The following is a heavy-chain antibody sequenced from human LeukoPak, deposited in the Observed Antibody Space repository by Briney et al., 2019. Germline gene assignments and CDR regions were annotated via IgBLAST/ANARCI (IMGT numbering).Heavy chain of an antibody. CDR3: AKDYSALYSGSYFDY. V-gene: IGHV3-43*02. J-gene: IGHJ4*02. Sequence: GGSLRLSCAASGFTFDDYAMHWVRQAPGKGLEWVSLISGDGGSTYYADSVKGRFTISRDNSKNSLYLQMNSLRTEDNALYYCAKDYSALYSGSYFDYWGQGTLVTVSS. CDR2: ISGDGGST. CDR1: GFTFDDYA. D-gene: IGHD1-26*01.